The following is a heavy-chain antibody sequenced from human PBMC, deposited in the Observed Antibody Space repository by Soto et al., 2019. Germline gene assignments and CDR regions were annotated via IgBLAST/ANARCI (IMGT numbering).Heavy chain of an antibody. Sequence: QVTVKESGPVLVKPTETLTLTCTVSGFSLSNAGLGVSWIRQPPGKALEWLAHIFSNDEKSYSTSLKSRLTISKDTSKSQVVLIMTNMDPVDTATYYCASTYSTRGYWFDPWGQGTLVTVSS. CDR1: GFSLSNAGLG. D-gene: IGHD6-13*01. CDR3: ASTYSTRGYWFDP. J-gene: IGHJ5*02. V-gene: IGHV2-26*04. CDR2: IFSNDEK.